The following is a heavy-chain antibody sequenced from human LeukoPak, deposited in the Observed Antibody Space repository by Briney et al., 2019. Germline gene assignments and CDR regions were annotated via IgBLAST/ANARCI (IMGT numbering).Heavy chain of an antibody. Sequence: GGSLRLSCAVSGFTFSSYWTSWVRQAPGKGLEWVATIKQDGSEKYYVDSVKGRFTISRDNAKNSLYLQMNSLRAEDTAVYYCARDIGRDFFDYWGQGTLVSVSS. CDR1: GFTFSSYW. CDR2: IKQDGSEK. CDR3: ARDIGRDFFDY. J-gene: IGHJ4*02. V-gene: IGHV3-7*01. D-gene: IGHD1-26*01.